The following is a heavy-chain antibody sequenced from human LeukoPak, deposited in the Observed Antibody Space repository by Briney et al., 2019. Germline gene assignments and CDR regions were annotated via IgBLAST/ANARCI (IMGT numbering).Heavy chain of an antibody. CDR1: GGTFSSYA. D-gene: IGHD6-13*01. Sequence: SVKVSCKASGGTFSSYAISWVRQAPGQGLEWMGGIIPIFGTANYTQKFQGRVTITADESTSTAYMELSSLRSEDTAVYYCAGKGTAAGTGYNWFDPWGQGTLVTVSS. CDR2: IIPIFGTA. J-gene: IGHJ5*02. CDR3: AGKGTAAGTGYNWFDP. V-gene: IGHV1-69*13.